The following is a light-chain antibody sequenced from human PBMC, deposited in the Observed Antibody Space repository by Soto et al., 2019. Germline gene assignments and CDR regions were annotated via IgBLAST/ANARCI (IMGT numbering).Light chain of an antibody. CDR2: VAS. CDR3: QQYGSSPWT. J-gene: IGKJ1*01. CDR1: QSVSSN. Sequence: EIVMTQSPATLSVSPGERATLSCRASQSVSSNLAWYQQKPGQAPRLLIHVASTRATGIPARFSGGGSGTDFTLTINRLEPEDFVIYYCQQYGSSPWTFGQGTKVDIK. V-gene: IGKV3-15*01.